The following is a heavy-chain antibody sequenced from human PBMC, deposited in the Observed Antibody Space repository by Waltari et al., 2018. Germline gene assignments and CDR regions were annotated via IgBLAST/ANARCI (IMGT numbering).Heavy chain of an antibody. J-gene: IGHJ6*03. CDR2: INHSGNT. CDR3: ARGHPFTIVSPRYYYYYYMDV. CDR1: SGSLTGYH. D-gene: IGHD3-9*01. Sequence: QVQLQESGAGLLKPSETLSLTCGVYSGSLTGYHWNWIRQAPGKGLGGIGDINHSGNTDYNPSLESRVTISADTSKNQFSLHLTSVTAADTAVYYCARGHPFTIVSPRYYYYYYMDVWDKGTAVTVSS. V-gene: IGHV4-34*01.